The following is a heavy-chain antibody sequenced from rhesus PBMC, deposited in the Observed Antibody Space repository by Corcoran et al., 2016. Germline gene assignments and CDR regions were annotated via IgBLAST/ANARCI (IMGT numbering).Heavy chain of an antibody. V-gene: IGHV4-122*02. CDR2: ISYSGST. D-gene: IGHD3-16*01. J-gene: IGHJ4*01. CDR1: GGSISSSYYY. CDR3: ARDRDEYYSGSYYPFDY. Sequence: QVQLQESGPGLVKPSETLSLTCAVSGGSISSSYYYWSWIRQAPGKGLEWIGYISYSGSTSYNPSLKSRVTISRDTSKTQFSLKLSSVTAADTAVYYCARDRDEYYSGSYYPFDYWGQGVLVTVSS.